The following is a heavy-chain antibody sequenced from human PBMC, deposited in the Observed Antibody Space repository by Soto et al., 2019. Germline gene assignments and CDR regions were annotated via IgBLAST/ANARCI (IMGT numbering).Heavy chain of an antibody. CDR1: GFSLSTSGVG. Sequence: QITLKESGPALVKPTQTLTLTCTFSGFSLSTSGVGLGWIRQPPGKALEWLAVIFWDDDKRYSPSLKSRLTITKDTSRTQVVLTMTNMDPVDTATYYCAHRPYDGDYGGTFDYLGQGTLVTVSS. CDR2: IFWDDDK. V-gene: IGHV2-5*02. J-gene: IGHJ4*02. CDR3: AHRPYDGDYGGTFDY. D-gene: IGHD4-17*01.